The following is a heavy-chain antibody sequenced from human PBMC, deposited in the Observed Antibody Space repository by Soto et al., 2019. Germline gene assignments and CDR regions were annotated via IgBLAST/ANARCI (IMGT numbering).Heavy chain of an antibody. Sequence: GVSLRLSCAASGFTFSDCGMHWVRQVPGKGLEWVAVIWHDGSNKKYADSVKGRFTISRDNSKDTLYLQMDSLRDEDTDVYNCERHFAGSETYHGPYYYGRDYWGQGTTVTVSS. CDR1: GFTFSDCG. V-gene: IGHV3-33*01. D-gene: IGHD1-26*01. CDR3: ERHFAGSETYHGPYYYGRDY. CDR2: IWHDGSNK. J-gene: IGHJ6*01.